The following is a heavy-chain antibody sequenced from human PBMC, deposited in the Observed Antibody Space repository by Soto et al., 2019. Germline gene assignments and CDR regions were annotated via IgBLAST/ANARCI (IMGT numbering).Heavy chain of an antibody. CDR3: ARLEGRAPPSNSFDF. J-gene: IGHJ4*02. CDR2: INHSGST. V-gene: IGHV4-34*01. CDR1: GVSFIGYY. Sequence: PSETLSLTCAVYGVSFIGYYWSWILQPPGKGLEWIGEINHSGSTNYNPSLKSRVTVSVDKSKSQFSLKLNSVTAADTAVYFCARLEGRAPPSNSFDFWGPGPLVSLAS.